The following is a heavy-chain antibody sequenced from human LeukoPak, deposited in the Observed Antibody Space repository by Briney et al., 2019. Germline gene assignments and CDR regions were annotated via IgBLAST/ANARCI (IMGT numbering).Heavy chain of an antibody. CDR2: ISYDGSNK. Sequence: GSLRLSCAASGFPFSRYAMHWVRQAPGKGLEWVAVISYDGSNKYYADSVKGRFTISRDNSKNTLYLQMNSLRAEDTAVYYCAWCLRVRVWFGEFYWSQGTLVTVSS. J-gene: IGHJ4*02. CDR3: AWCLRVRVWFGEFY. V-gene: IGHV3-30-3*01. D-gene: IGHD3-10*01. CDR1: GFPFSRYA.